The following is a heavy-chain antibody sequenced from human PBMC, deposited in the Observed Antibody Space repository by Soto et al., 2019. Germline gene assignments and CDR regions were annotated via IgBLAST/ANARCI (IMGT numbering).Heavy chain of an antibody. J-gene: IGHJ4*02. CDR2: IHHSGRI. CDR3: AKNGAYALDS. CDR1: GGSISNYHW. D-gene: IGHD4-17*01. Sequence: PSETLSLTCAVSGGSISNYHWWSWVRQPPGEGLEWIGEIHHSGRINYNPSLQSRVTMSIDKSANQLSLELSSVTAADTAVYYCAKNGAYALDSWGQGTLVTVSS. V-gene: IGHV4-4*02.